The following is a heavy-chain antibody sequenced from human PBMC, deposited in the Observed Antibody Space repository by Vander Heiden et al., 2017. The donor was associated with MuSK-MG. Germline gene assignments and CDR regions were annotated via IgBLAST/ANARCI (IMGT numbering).Heavy chain of an antibody. J-gene: IGHJ3*02. Sequence: QVQLQQSGSGLVKPSQTLSLTGTVSGAPIRRGEYYWSWIRQHPGKGLEWIGYIYYSGSTYYNPSHKSRVTISVDTSKNQFSLKLSSVTAADTAVYYCARHITMIVVPNDAFDIWGQGTMVTVSS. CDR3: ARHITMIVVPNDAFDI. D-gene: IGHD3-22*01. CDR1: GAPIRRGEYY. V-gene: IGHV4-31*03. CDR2: IYYSGST.